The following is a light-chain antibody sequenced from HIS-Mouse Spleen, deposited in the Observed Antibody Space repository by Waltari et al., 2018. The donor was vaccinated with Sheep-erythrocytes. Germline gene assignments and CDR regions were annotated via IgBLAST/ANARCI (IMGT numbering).Light chain of an antibody. CDR3: CSYAGSYNHV. V-gene: IGLV2-11*01. CDR2: DVS. J-gene: IGLJ1*01. Sequence: QSALTQPRSVSGSPGQSVTISCTGTSRDVGCYNHVSWYQQHPGKAPKLMIYDVSKRPSGVPDRFSGSKSGNTASLTISGLQAEDVADYYCCSYAGSYNHVFATGTKVTVL. CDR1: SRDVGCYNH.